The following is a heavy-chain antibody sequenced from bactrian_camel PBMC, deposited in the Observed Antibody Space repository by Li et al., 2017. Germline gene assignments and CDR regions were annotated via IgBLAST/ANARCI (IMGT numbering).Heavy chain of an antibody. V-gene: IGHV3S1*01. CDR1: GFSSNRR. D-gene: IGHD2*01. J-gene: IGHJ4*01. CDR2: LYTGGGVI. CDR3: AARKVARGSHFSLGRAPALRRDEYNF. Sequence: HVQLVESGGGSVQAGGSLRLSCAASGFSSNRRMAWFRQAPGKEREGVAALYTGGGVINYADSVKDRYTISQDNTKNTLFLQMNVLRPEDTAMYYCAARKVARGSHFSLGRAPALRRDEYNFWGQGTQVTVS.